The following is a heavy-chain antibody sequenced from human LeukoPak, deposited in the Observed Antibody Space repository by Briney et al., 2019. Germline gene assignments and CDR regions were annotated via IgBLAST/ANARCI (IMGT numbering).Heavy chain of an antibody. Sequence: GASVKVSCKASGYTFTSYGISWVRQAPGQGLEWMGWISSYNGNTNYAQKLQGRVTMTRNTSISTAYMELSSLRSEDTAVYYCARGRWTGYCSSTSCYSGLDPWGQGTLVTVSS. J-gene: IGHJ5*02. CDR1: GYTFTSYG. CDR3: ARGRWTGYCSSTSCYSGLDP. CDR2: ISSYNGNT. D-gene: IGHD2-2*02. V-gene: IGHV1-18*01.